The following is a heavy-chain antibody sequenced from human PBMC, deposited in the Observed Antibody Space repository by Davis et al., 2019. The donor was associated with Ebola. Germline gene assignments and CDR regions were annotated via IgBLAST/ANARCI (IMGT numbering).Heavy chain of an antibody. CDR3: ARDRGDSSGFYYFDY. CDR1: GFTFSSYW. J-gene: IGHJ4*02. D-gene: IGHD3-22*01. Sequence: GGSLRLSCAASGFTFSSYWMSWVRQAPGKGLEWVANIKQDGSEKYYADSVKGRFTISRDNSKNTLYLQMNSLRAEDTAVYYCARDRGDSSGFYYFDYWGQGTLVTVSS. V-gene: IGHV3-7*01. CDR2: IKQDGSEK.